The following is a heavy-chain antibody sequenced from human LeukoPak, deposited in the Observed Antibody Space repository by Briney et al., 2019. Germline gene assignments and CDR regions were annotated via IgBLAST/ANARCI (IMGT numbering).Heavy chain of an antibody. V-gene: IGHV1-2*04. CDR2: INPNSGGT. Sequence: GASVKVSCKASGYTFTDYYMHWVRQAPGQGLEWMGWINPNSGGTNYAQKFQGWVTMTRDTSISTAYMELRSLRSDDTAVYYCARGGPPGGGWYESWGQGTLVTVSS. J-gene: IGHJ5*01. CDR1: GYTFTDYY. CDR3: ARGGPPGGGWYES. D-gene: IGHD6-25*01.